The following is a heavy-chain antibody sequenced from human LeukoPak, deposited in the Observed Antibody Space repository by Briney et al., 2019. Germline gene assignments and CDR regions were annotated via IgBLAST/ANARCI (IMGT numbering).Heavy chain of an antibody. J-gene: IGHJ3*01. D-gene: IGHD6-13*01. CDR1: GFTSTTAW. Sequence: GRSLRLSCAASGFTSTTAWMTWVHQAPGKGLEWVADIRQDGSDKYYVDSVKGRFIISRDNAKKSVSLHMNNLRVEDTAVYYCVVYKYILSWSAFDFWGRGTMVTVSS. V-gene: IGHV3-7*01. CDR2: IRQDGSDK. CDR3: VVYKYILSWSAFDF.